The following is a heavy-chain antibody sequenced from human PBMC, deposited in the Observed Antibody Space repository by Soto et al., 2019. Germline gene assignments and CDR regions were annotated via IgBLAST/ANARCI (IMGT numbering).Heavy chain of an antibody. Sequence: SSVKVSCKASGYTFTSYCISWVRQAPGQGLEWMGWISAYNGNTNYAQKLQGRVTMTTDTSTSTAYMELRSLRSDDTAVYYCARAVVVVVPATKKEYNWFDPWGQGTLVTVSS. D-gene: IGHD2-2*01. V-gene: IGHV1-18*01. CDR3: ARAVVVVVPATKKEYNWFDP. CDR2: ISAYNGNT. J-gene: IGHJ5*02. CDR1: GYTFTSYC.